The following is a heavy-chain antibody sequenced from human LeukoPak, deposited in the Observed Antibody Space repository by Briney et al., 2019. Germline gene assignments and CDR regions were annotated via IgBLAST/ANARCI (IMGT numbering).Heavy chain of an antibody. D-gene: IGHD5-18*01. CDR3: ARVAYSYGPD. CDR1: GGSLSSYA. Sequence: ASVKVSSKASGGSLSSYAISWVRQAPGQGLEWMGGIIPIFGTANYAQKFQGRVTLTADKSTSTAYMELSSLRSEETAVYFCARVAYSYGPDWGQGTLVTVSS. J-gene: IGHJ4*02. CDR2: IIPIFGTA. V-gene: IGHV1-69*06.